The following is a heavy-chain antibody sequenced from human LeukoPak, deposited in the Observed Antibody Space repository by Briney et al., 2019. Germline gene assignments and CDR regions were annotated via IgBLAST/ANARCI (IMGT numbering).Heavy chain of an antibody. Sequence: GESLKISCKASGYSFTSYWIGWVRQMPGKGLEWLGIIYPGDSDTRYSPSFQGLVTISVDESISSAYLQWSSLKASDTAMYYCARCTYYYGSGSLAYGMDVWGQGTTVTVSS. CDR3: ARCTYYYGSGSLAYGMDV. J-gene: IGHJ6*02. V-gene: IGHV5-51*01. CDR1: GYSFTSYW. D-gene: IGHD3-10*01. CDR2: IYPGDSDT.